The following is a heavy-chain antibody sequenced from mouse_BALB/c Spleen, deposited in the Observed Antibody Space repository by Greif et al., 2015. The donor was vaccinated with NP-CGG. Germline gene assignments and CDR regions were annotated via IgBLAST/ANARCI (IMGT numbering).Heavy chain of an antibody. CDR2: ISTYYGDA. J-gene: IGHJ4*01. CDR3: ARKGLGHAMDY. V-gene: IGHV1S137*01. Sequence: QVQLKQSGAELVRPGVSVKTSCKGSGYTFTDYAMHWVKQSHAKSLEWIGVISTYYGDASYNQKFKGKATMTVDKSSSTAYMELARLTSEDSAICYCARKGLGHAMDYWGQGTSVTVSS. D-gene: IGHD4-1*01. CDR1: GYTFTDYA.